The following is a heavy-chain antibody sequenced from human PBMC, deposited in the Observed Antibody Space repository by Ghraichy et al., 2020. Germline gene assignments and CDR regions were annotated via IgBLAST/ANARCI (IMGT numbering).Heavy chain of an antibody. CDR3: AKEGDITMVRGVIIAADY. Sequence: GGSLRLSCAASGFTFSSYAMSWVRQAPGKGLEWVSAISGSGGSTYYADSVKGRFTISRDNSKNTLYLQMNSLRAEDTAVYYCAKEGDITMVRGVIIAADYWGQGTLVTVSS. CDR1: GFTFSSYA. V-gene: IGHV3-23*01. J-gene: IGHJ4*02. D-gene: IGHD3-10*01. CDR2: ISGSGGST.